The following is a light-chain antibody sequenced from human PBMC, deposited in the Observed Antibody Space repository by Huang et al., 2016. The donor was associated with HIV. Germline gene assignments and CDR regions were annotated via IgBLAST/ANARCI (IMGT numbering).Light chain of an antibody. V-gene: IGKV3-15*01. CDR3: QQYNNWPSYT. Sequence: EILMTQSPATLSVSPVERATLSCRASQSVYSNLAWYQHKPGQAPRLLISGASTRATGVPARFSGSGSGTEFTLTISSLQSEDFAVYYCQQYNNWPSYTFGQGTKLEIK. J-gene: IGKJ2*01. CDR1: QSVYSN. CDR2: GAS.